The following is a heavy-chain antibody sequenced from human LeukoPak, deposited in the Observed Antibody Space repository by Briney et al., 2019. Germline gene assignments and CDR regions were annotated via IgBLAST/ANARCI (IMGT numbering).Heavy chain of an antibody. V-gene: IGHV1-69*05. J-gene: IGHJ4*02. CDR3: ASSKYSSSWYRPGFDY. CDR1: GGTFSSYA. D-gene: IGHD6-13*01. CDR2: IIPIFGTA. Sequence: SVKVSCKASGGTFSSYAISWVRQAPGQGLEWMGGIIPIFGTANYAQKFQGRVTITTDESTSTAYMELSSLRSEDTAVYYCASSKYSSSWYRPGFDYWGQGTLVTVSS.